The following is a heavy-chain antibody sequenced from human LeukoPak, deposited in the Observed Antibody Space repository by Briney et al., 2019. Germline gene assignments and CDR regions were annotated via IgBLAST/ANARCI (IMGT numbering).Heavy chain of an antibody. CDR3: ARSGFYGDYTFYY. Sequence: SETLSLTCTVSGGSISSYYWSWIRQPPGKGLEWIGYIYYSGSTNYNPSLKSRVTISVDTSKNQFSLKLSSVTAADTAVYYCARSGFYGDYTFYYWGQGTPVTVSS. CDR1: GGSISSYY. V-gene: IGHV4-59*01. CDR2: IYYSGST. D-gene: IGHD4-17*01. J-gene: IGHJ4*02.